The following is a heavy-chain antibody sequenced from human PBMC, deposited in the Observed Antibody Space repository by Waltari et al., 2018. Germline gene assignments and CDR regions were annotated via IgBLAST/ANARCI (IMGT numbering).Heavy chain of an antibody. CDR2: MKQDGIEK. V-gene: IGHV3-7*01. CDR3: ARSLSEDIVPTTGVFFDY. J-gene: IGHJ4*02. D-gene: IGHD5-12*01. Sequence: EVQLVESGGDLVQPGGSLRLSWAGSGFTFSSYEMGWGRQAPGKVLEWVANMKQDGIEKFYVDSVKGRFTISRDNAKNFLFLQMNGLRVEDTAVYYCARSLSEDIVPTTGVFFDYWGQGSLVTVSS. CDR1: GFTFSSYE.